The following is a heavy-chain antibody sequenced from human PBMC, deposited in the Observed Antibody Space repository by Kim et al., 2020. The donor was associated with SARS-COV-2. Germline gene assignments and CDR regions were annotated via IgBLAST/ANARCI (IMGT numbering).Heavy chain of an antibody. V-gene: IGHV3-23*01. J-gene: IGHJ5*02. CDR2: DNT. CDR3: VKALSSGPS. Sequence: DNTYYADSVKGRFIISRDNSRNILYLQMNSLRDEDTAVYYCVKALSSGPSWGQGTLVTVSS. D-gene: IGHD3-10*01.